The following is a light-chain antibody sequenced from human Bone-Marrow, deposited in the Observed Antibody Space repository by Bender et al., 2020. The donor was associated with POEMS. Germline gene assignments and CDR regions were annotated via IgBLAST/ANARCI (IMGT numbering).Light chain of an antibody. CDR1: T. CDR2: DNT. J-gene: IGLJ2*01. CDR3: VAWDDTLNGWV. Sequence: TVNWYQQKPGRAPVVVVYDNTDRPSGIPDRFSGSMSGTSASLAISGLHSEDEADYYCVAWDDTLNGWVFGGGTKLTVL. V-gene: IGLV1-44*01.